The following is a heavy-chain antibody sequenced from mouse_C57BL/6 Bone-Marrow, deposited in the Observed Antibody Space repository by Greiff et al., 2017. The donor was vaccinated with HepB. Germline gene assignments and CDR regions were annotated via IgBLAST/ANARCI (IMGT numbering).Heavy chain of an antibody. CDR1: GYTFTSYW. CDR2: IDPSDSYI. CDR3: AREEGTWFAY. J-gene: IGHJ3*01. Sequence: QVQLQQSGAEFVKPGASVKLSCKASGYTFTSYWMQWVKQRPGQGLEWIGEIDPSDSYINYNQKFKGKATLTVDKSSSTAYMELRSLTSEDSAVYYCAREEGTWFAYWGQGTLVTVSA. V-gene: IGHV1-50*01.